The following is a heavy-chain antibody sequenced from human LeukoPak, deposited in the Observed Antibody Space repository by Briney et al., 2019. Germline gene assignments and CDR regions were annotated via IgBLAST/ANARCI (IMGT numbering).Heavy chain of an antibody. CDR3: AKGGDYYFDY. Sequence: SETLSLTCAVYGVSFSGYYWSWIRQPPGKGLEWIGYIYHSGSTYYNPSLKSRVTISVDGSKNQFSLKLSSVTAADTAVYYCAKGGDYYFDYWGQGTLVTVSS. CDR2: IYHSGST. V-gene: IGHV4-34*01. CDR1: GVSFSGYY. J-gene: IGHJ4*02.